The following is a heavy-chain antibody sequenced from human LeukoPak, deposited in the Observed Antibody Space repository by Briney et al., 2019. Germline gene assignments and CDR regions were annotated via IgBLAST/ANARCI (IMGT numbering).Heavy chain of an antibody. V-gene: IGHV4-34*01. CDR1: GGSISSYY. CDR2: INHSGST. D-gene: IGHD1-26*01. CDR3: ARLSGRAWRSRFNWFDP. J-gene: IGHJ5*02. Sequence: SETLSLTCTVSGGSISSYYWSWIRQPPGKGLEWIGEINHSGSTNYNPSLKSRVTISVGTSKNQFSLKLSSVTAADTAVYYCARLSGRAWRSRFNWFDPWGQGTLVTVSS.